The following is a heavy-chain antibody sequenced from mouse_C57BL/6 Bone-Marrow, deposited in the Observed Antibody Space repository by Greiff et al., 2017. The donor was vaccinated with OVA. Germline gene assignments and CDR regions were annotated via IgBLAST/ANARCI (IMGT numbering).Heavy chain of an antibody. CDR2: IYPRDGST. V-gene: IGHV1-85*01. J-gene: IGHJ3*01. D-gene: IGHD2-1*01. CDR3: ARTDGNYPSWFAY. CDR1: GYTFTSYD. Sequence: QVTLKVSGPELVKPGASVKLSCKASGYTFTSYDINWVKQRPGQGLGWIGWIYPRDGSTKYNEKFKGKATLTVDTSSSTAYVELHSLTSEDSAVYFCARTDGNYPSWFAYWGQGTLVTVSA.